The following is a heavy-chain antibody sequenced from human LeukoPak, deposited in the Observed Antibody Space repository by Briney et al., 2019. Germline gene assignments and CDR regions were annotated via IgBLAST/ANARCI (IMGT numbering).Heavy chain of an antibody. CDR3: ARMYSGTSYYFDF. D-gene: IGHD1-26*01. V-gene: IGHV4-59*01. Sequence: SETLSLTCSVSGVSISDYHWIWIRQPPAEGLEWMGYFSYSGSTRYNPSLKSRVTMSVATSKTQFSLRLISVAAADTAVYYCARMYSGTSYYFDFWGQGTLVTVSS. J-gene: IGHJ4*02. CDR1: GVSISDYH. CDR2: FSYSGST.